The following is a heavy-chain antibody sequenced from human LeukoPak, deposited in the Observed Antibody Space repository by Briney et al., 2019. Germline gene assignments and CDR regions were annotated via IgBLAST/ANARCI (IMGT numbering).Heavy chain of an antibody. CDR2: ISYDGSNK. D-gene: IGHD6-13*01. J-gene: IGHJ4*02. CDR3: ARVPRNIADYYFDY. Sequence: GGSLRLSCAASGFTFSSYSMNWVRQAPGKGLEWVAVISYDGSNKYYADSVKGRFTISRDNSKNTLYLQMNSLRAEDTAVYYCARVPRNIADYYFDYWGQGTLVTVSS. CDR1: GFTFSSYS. V-gene: IGHV3-30*03.